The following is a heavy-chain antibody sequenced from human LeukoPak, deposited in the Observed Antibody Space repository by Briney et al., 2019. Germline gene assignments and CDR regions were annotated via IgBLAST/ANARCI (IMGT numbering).Heavy chain of an antibody. Sequence: GGSLRLSCAASGFTFDDYGMSWVRQAPGKGLEWVSAISGSGGSTYYADSVKGRFTISRDNSKNTLFLQMNSLRAEDTAVYFCAKGFTYGYSYYFDYWGQGTLVTVSS. D-gene: IGHD5-18*01. V-gene: IGHV3-23*01. CDR1: GFTFDDYG. CDR3: AKGFTYGYSYYFDY. CDR2: ISGSGGST. J-gene: IGHJ4*02.